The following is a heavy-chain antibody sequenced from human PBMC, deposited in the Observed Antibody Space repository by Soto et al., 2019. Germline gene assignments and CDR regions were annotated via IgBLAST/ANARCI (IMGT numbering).Heavy chain of an antibody. CDR3: ARLGHGWHTYYYYYMDV. CDR2: INWNGGST. V-gene: IGHV3-20*01. D-gene: IGHD2-15*01. J-gene: IGHJ6*03. CDR1: GFTFDDYG. Sequence: EVQLVESGGGVVRPGGSLRLSCAASGFTFDDYGMSWVRQAPGKGLEWVSGINWNGGSTGYADSVKGRFTISRDNAKNALYLQMNSLRAEDTALYHCARLGHGWHTYYYYYMDVWGKGTTVTVSS.